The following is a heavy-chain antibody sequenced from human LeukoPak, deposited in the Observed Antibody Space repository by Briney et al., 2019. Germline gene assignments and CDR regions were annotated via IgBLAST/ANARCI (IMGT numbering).Heavy chain of an antibody. V-gene: IGHV3-53*01. CDR1: GFSVSSNY. CDR3: ARGVMGSSSD. CDR2: IHSGGST. J-gene: IGHJ4*02. Sequence: GGSLRLSCAASGFSVSSNYMNWVRQAPGKGLEWVSVIHSGGSTYYADSVKGRFTISRDNSKNTLYLQMNSLRAEDTAVYYCARGVMGSSSDWGQGTLVTVSS. D-gene: IGHD1-26*01.